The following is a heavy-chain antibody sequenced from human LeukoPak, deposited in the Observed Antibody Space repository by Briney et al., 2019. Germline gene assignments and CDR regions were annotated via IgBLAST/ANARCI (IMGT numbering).Heavy chain of an antibody. CDR1: GFTFSSYS. CDR2: ISSSSSTI. J-gene: IGHJ4*02. D-gene: IGHD3-22*01. CDR3: AKDGDDSIDY. V-gene: IGHV3-48*01. Sequence: GGSLRLSCAASGFTFSSYSMNWVRQAPGKGLEWVSYISSSSSTIYYADSVKGRFTISRDNAKNSLYLQMNSLRAEDTAVYYCAKDGDDSIDYWGQGTLVTVSS.